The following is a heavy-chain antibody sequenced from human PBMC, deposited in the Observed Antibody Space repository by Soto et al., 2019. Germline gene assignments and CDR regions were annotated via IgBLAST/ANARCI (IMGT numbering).Heavy chain of an antibody. D-gene: IGHD1-26*01. J-gene: IGHJ6*02. CDR1: GGSISSYY. CDR3: ERDAYSGSYYYYGMDV. CDR2: IYYSGST. V-gene: IGHV4-59*01. Sequence: SETLSLTCTVSGGSISSYYWSWIRQPPGKGLEWIGYIYYSGSTNYNPSLKSRVTISVDTSKNQFSLKLSSVTAADTAVYYCERDAYSGSYYYYGMDVWGQGTTVTVSS.